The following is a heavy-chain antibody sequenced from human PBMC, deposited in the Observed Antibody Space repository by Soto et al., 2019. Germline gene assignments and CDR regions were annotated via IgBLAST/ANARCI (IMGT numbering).Heavy chain of an antibody. Sequence: GASVKVSCKASGYIFTNHYIHWVRQAPGQGLEWMGIINPSGGSTSYAQKFQGRVTMTRDTSTSTVYMELSSLRSEDTAVYYCARDCGGGYETYFDYWGQGTLVTVSS. V-gene: IGHV1-46*03. D-gene: IGHD5-12*01. J-gene: IGHJ4*02. CDR3: ARDCGGGYETYFDY. CDR2: INPSGGST. CDR1: GYIFTNHY.